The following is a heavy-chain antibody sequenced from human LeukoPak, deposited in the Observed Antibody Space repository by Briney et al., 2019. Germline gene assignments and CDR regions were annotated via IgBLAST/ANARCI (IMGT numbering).Heavy chain of an antibody. CDR1: GYTFSSYG. CDR3: AKWKGSNLEASGWYFDY. J-gene: IGHJ4*02. Sequence: GRSLRLSCADSGYTFSSYGMHWVRQAPGKGLEWVAVISYDGSNEYYADSVKGRFTISRDNSKNTLYLQMNSLRAEDTALYYCAKWKGSNLEASGWYFDYWGQGVLVTVSS. V-gene: IGHV3-30*18. CDR2: ISYDGSNE. D-gene: IGHD6-19*01.